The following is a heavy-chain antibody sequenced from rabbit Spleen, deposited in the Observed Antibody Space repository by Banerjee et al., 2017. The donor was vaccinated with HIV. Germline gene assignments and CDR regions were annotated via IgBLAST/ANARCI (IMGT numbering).Heavy chain of an antibody. D-gene: IGHD1-1*01. CDR1: GFSFSSIYY. J-gene: IGHJ3*01. CDR2: IYTGSGTT. CDR3: GRSGGADDDNGPFNL. Sequence: QSLEESGGGLVQPEGSLTLTCTASGFSFSSIYYMCWVRQAPGKGLELIGCIYTGSGTTYYASWAKGRFTISKTSSTTATLQMTSLTAADTATYFCGRSGGADDDNGPFNLWGQGTLVTVS. V-gene: IGHV1S40*01.